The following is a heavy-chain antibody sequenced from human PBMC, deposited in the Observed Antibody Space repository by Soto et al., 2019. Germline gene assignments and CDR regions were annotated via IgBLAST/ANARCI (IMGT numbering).Heavy chain of an antibody. V-gene: IGHV3-7*01. CDR2: IKPDGSDT. J-gene: IGHJ4*02. Sequence: GGSLRLSCAASGFTFSMSWMTWIRQAPGKGLEWVAQIKPDGSDTLYVDSMKGRFTISRDNSKNSLYLQMDSLRAEDTALYYCATHNYYTLEYWGQGALVTVS. CDR3: ATHNYYTLEY. D-gene: IGHD3-22*01. CDR1: GFTFSMSW.